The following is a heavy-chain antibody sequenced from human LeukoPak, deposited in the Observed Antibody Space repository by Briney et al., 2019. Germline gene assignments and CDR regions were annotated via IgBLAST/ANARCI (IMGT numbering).Heavy chain of an antibody. J-gene: IGHJ3*02. D-gene: IGHD2-15*01. CDR1: GFPLSXYG. CDR3: ARGGSGAFDI. V-gene: IGHV3-7*01. Sequence: GGXXRLSWAAWGFPLSXYGMSGVRRAPGKGREWVANIKQDGSEKYYVDSVKGRFTISRDNAKTSLYLQMNSLRAEDTAVYYCARGGSGAFDIWGQGTMVTVSS. CDR2: IKQDGSEK.